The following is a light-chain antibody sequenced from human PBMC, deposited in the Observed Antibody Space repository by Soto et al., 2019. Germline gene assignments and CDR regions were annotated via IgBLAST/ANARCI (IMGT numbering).Light chain of an antibody. Sequence: SYELTQPPSVSVAPGKTARITCEGNNIGSKSMHWYQQKPGQAPVLVIYYDSDRPSGIPERFSGSNSGNTATLTISRVEAGDEADYYCQRWDSSSDHFYVFGTGTKVTVL. CDR2: YDS. CDR1: NIGSKS. V-gene: IGLV3-21*04. CDR3: QRWDSSSDHFYV. J-gene: IGLJ1*01.